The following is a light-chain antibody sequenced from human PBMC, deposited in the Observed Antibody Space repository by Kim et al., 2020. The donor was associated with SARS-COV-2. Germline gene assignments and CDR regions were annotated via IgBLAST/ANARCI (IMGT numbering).Light chain of an antibody. CDR2: GKN. CDR1: SLRNYY. CDR3: NSRDTSGDNVML. J-gene: IGLJ3*02. Sequence: SSELTQDPAVSVALGQTVMITCQGDSLRNYYASWYQQRPGQAPKLLIYGKNSRPSGISDRFSGSTSGNTASLTITATQAEDEADYFCNSRDTSGDNVMLFGGGPQLTVL. V-gene: IGLV3-19*01.